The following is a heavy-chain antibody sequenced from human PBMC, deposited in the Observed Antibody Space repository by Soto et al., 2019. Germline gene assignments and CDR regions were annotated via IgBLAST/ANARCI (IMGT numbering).Heavy chain of an antibody. CDR1: GGSISSSSYC. J-gene: IGHJ4*02. CDR2: IYYSGST. V-gene: IGHV4-39*01. D-gene: IGHD6-6*01. CDR3: ARLVSHGQVDY. Sequence: QLQLQESGPGLVKPSETLSLTCTVSGGSISSSSYCWGWIRQPPGKGLEWIGSIYYSGSTYYNPSLKSRVTISVDTSKNQFSLKLSSVTAADTAVYYCARLVSHGQVDYWGQGTLVTVSS.